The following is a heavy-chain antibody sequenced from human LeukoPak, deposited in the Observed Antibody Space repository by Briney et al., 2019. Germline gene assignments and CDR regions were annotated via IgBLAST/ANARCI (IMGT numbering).Heavy chain of an antibody. CDR3: AKAKGSGLKYYFDY. J-gene: IGHJ4*02. Sequence: GGSLRLSCAASGFTFSSYWMSWVRQAPGKGLEWVANIKQDGSEKYYVDSVKGRFTISRDNAKNTLFLQMNSLRAEDTAVYYCAKAKGSGLKYYFDYWGQGTLVTVSS. CDR1: GFTFSSYW. V-gene: IGHV3-7*03. CDR2: IKQDGSEK. D-gene: IGHD6-19*01.